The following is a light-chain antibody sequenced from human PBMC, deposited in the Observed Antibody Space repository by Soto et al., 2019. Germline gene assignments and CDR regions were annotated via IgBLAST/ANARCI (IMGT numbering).Light chain of an antibody. CDR3: QSYDSSRSGSV. J-gene: IGLJ1*01. CDR2: GNS. V-gene: IGLV1-40*01. CDR1: SSNIGAGYD. Sequence: QSVLTQPPSVSGAPGQRVTISCTGSSSNIGAGYDVHWYQQLPGTAPKLLIYGNSNRPSGVPDRFSGSKSGTSASLAITGLQAEDEADYYCQSYDSSRSGSVCGTGTKVTVL.